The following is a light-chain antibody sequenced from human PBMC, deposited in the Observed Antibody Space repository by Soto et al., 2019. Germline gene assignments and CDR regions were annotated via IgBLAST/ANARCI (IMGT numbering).Light chain of an antibody. CDR2: DVA. Sequence: QSALTQPASVSGSPGQSITISCTGTSSDVGAYNFVSWYQHYPDKAPKVVIYDVANRPSGVSYRFSASKSGNTASLTISGLQAEDEADYYCMSFTSSNTYVFGTGAMLTVL. V-gene: IGLV2-14*03. CDR3: MSFTSSNTYV. CDR1: SSDVGAYNF. J-gene: IGLJ1*01.